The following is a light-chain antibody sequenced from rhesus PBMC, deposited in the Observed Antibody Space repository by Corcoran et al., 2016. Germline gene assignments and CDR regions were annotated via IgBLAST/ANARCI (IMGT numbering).Light chain of an antibody. V-gene: IGLV2-32*02. CDR2: EVS. CDR1: SSDIGGYNY. Sequence: QAALTQPRSVSGSPGQSVTISCTGTSSDIGGYNYVSWYQQHPGTAPQLMIYEVSKRPSGVSDRFSGSKSGNTASLTISGLQAEDDAAYYCSSYAGSNTFIFGAGTRLTVL. CDR3: SSYAGSNTFI. J-gene: IGLJ1*01.